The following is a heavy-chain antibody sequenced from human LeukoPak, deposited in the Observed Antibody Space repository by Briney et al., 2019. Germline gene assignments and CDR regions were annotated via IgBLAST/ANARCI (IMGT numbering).Heavy chain of an antibody. D-gene: IGHD3-22*01. V-gene: IGHV5-10-1*01. CDR3: ARPPGYYDSSGRGFDP. J-gene: IGHJ5*02. CDR2: IDPSDSYT. Sequence: GESLRISCKGSGYSFTSYWISWVRQMSRKGLEWMGRIDPSDSYTNYSPSFQGHVTISADKSISTAYLQWSSLKASDTAMYYCARPPGYYDSSGRGFDPWGQGTLVTVSS. CDR1: GYSFTSYW.